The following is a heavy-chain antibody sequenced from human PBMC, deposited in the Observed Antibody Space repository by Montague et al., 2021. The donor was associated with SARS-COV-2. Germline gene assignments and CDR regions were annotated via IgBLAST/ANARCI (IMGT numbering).Heavy chain of an antibody. V-gene: IGHV2-70*01. Sequence: PALVKPTQTLTLTCTFSGFSLSTSGMCVSWIRQPPGKALEWLALIDWDDDKYYSTSLKTRLTISKDTSKNQVVLTMTNMDPVDTATYYCARISAWYSSGWSACDYWGQGTLVTVSS. D-gene: IGHD6-19*01. J-gene: IGHJ4*02. CDR1: GFSLSTSGMC. CDR3: ARISAWYSSGWSACDY. CDR2: IDWDDDK.